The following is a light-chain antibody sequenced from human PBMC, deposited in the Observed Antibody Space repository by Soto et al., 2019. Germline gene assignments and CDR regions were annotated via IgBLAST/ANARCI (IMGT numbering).Light chain of an antibody. J-gene: IGLJ2*01. CDR1: SSDVGGYNY. CDR2: DVS. CDR3: SSYTSSHVV. V-gene: IGLV2-14*01. Sequence: QSALTQPASVSGSPGQSITISCTGTSSDVGGYNYVSWNQQHPGKAPKLMIYDVSNRPSGVSNRFSGSKSGNTASLTISGLQAEDEADYYCSSYTSSHVVFGGGTKLTVL.